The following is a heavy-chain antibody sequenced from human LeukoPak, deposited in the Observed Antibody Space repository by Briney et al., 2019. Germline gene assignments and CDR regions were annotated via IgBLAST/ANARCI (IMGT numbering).Heavy chain of an antibody. D-gene: IGHD5-18*01. V-gene: IGHV3-30-3*01. Sequence: QPGGSLRLSCAASGFTFSSYAMHGVRQAPGKGLEWVAVISYDGSNKYYADSVKGRFTISRDNSKNTLYLQMNSLRAEDTAVYYCARTDTAMVFGKKDYFDYWGQGTLVTVSS. J-gene: IGHJ4*02. CDR3: ARTDTAMVFGKKDYFDY. CDR2: ISYDGSNK. CDR1: GFTFSSYA.